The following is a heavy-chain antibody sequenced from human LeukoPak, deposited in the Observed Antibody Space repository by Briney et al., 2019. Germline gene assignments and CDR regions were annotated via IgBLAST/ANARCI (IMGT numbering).Heavy chain of an antibody. CDR3: ARGSVATTPDAFDI. CDR1: GFTLSSYG. CDR2: IWYDGSNK. D-gene: IGHD5-12*01. V-gene: IGHV3-33*01. J-gene: IGHJ3*02. Sequence: GGSLRLSCAASGFTLSSYGMHWVRQAPGKGLEWVAVIWYDGSNKYYADSVKGRFTISRDNSKNTLYLQMNSLRAEDTAVYYCARGSVATTPDAFDIWGQGTMVTVSS.